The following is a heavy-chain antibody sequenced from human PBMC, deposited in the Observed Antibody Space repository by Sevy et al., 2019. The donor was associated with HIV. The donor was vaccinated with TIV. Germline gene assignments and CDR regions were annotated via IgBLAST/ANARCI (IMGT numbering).Heavy chain of an antibody. CDR1: GGSIISY. V-gene: IGHV4-59*01. CDR3: ARDSGAPQNWFDP. CDR2: IYYSGAT. D-gene: IGHD1-26*01. Sequence: SETLSPTCTVSGGSIISYWSWIRQPPGKGLEWIGYIYYSGATNYNPSLKSRVTISLDTSKNQFSLNLSSVTAADTAVYYCARDSGAPQNWFDPWGQGTLVTVSS. J-gene: IGHJ5*02.